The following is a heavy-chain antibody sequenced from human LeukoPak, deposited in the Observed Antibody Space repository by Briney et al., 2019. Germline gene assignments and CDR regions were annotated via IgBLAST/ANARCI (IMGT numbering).Heavy chain of an antibody. D-gene: IGHD5-24*01. V-gene: IGHV1-8*03. CDR3: ATEIDRDGYNTLDY. CDR2: MNPNSGNT. CDR1: GYTFTSYD. Sequence: ASVKVSCKASGYTFTSYDTNWVRQATGQGLEWMGWMNPNSGNTGYAQKFQGRVTITRNTSISTAYMELSSLRSEDTAVYYCATEIDRDGYNTLDYWGQGTLVTVSS. J-gene: IGHJ4*02.